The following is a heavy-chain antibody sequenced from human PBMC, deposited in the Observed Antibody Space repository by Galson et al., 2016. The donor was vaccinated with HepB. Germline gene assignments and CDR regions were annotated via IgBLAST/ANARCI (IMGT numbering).Heavy chain of an antibody. CDR3: AHALSYCSGSACFSIYHFDY. CDR2: IYWDDDT. J-gene: IGHJ4*02. D-gene: IGHD2-15*01. Sequence: PALVKPTQTLTLTCTFSGFSLTTDRVGVGWIRQTPGKALEWLALIYWDDDTRYSPSLRSRLAIAKDTSKNQVLLTMTNMNPMDTATYYCAHALSYCSGSACFSIYHFDYWGQGTLVAVSS. CDR1: GFSLTTDRVG. V-gene: IGHV2-5*02.